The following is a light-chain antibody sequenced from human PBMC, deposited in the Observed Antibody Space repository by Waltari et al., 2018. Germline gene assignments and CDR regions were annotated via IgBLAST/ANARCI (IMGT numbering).Light chain of an antibody. CDR2: AAS. Sequence: DIQMTQSPSSLSVSVGDTVPITCRASQDISSYLNWYQQKPGKAPKLLIYAASTLHSGVPSRFSGSGSGTEFTLTISSLQPEDFAAYYCLQHDSYPLTFGGGTKVEIK. CDR1: QDISSY. CDR3: LQHDSYPLT. V-gene: IGKV1-17*01. J-gene: IGKJ4*01.